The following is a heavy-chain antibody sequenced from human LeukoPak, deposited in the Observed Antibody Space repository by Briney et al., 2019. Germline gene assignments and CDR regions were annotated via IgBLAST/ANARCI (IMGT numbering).Heavy chain of an antibody. CDR1: GITLSNYG. D-gene: IGHD3-10*01. V-gene: IGHV3-23*01. J-gene: IGHJ4*02. CDR2: ISGSGGGT. Sequence: GGSLRLSCAVSGITLSNYGMSWVRQAPGKGLEWVAGISGSGGGTKYADSVKGRFTISRDNSKNTLFLQMTSLRAEDTAVYFCAKRGVIRVVLVGFHKEANYFDSWGQGTLVTVSS. CDR3: AKRGVIRVVLVGFHKEANYFDS.